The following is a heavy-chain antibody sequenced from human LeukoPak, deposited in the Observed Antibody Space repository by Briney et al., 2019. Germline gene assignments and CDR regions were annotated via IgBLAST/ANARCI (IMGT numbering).Heavy chain of an antibody. CDR1: GYTLTELS. Sequence: ASVKVSCKVSGYTLTELSMHWVRQAPGKGLEWMGGFDPEDGETIYAQKFQGRVTMTEDTSTDTAYMELSSLRSEDTAVYYCATSGFRSGYASSWDEYFQHWGQGTLVTVSS. V-gene: IGHV1-24*01. CDR3: ATSGFRSGYASSWDEYFQH. CDR2: FDPEDGET. J-gene: IGHJ1*01. D-gene: IGHD3-22*01.